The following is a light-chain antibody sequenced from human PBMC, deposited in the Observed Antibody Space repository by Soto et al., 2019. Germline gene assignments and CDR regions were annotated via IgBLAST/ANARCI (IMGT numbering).Light chain of an antibody. CDR2: AAS. Sequence: DFQMTQSQSSLSASVGDRVTITCRASQGIGRYLAWYQQKPGKLPNLLIYAASTLQSGVPSRFSGSGSGTDFTLTISSLQPEDVASYYCQKYDSVSITFGQGTRLEIK. J-gene: IGKJ5*01. CDR3: QKYDSVSIT. V-gene: IGKV1-27*01. CDR1: QGIGRY.